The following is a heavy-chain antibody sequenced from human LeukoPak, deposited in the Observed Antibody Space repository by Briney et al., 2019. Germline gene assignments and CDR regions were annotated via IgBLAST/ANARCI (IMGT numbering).Heavy chain of an antibody. V-gene: IGHV3-43D*03. CDR1: GFTFDDYA. D-gene: IGHD6-13*01. Sequence: GGSLRLSCAASGFTFDDYAMHWVRQAPGKGLEWVSLITWDGDNTYSADSVKGRFTISRDNSKNSLYLHMNSLRGEDTAFYYCAKGTSSWHEFDYWGQGTLVTVSS. J-gene: IGHJ4*02. CDR2: ITWDGDNT. CDR3: AKGTSSWHEFDY.